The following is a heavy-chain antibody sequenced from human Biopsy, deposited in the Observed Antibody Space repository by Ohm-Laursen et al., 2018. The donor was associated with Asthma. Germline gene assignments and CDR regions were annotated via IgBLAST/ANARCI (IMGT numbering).Heavy chain of an antibody. J-gene: IGHJ3*01. CDR1: GYNFISFA. CDR3: ARTYYDFLTGQVKDVFGV. V-gene: IGHV1-3*04. CDR2: VNTGNGDT. D-gene: IGHD3-9*01. Sequence: SVKVSCKASGYNFISFAIHWVRQAPGQRLEWMGWVNTGNGDTKYSQKFQGRVTITRDTSASTAYMELRSLRSEDTATYYCARTYYDFLTGQVKDVFGVWGQGTVATVSS.